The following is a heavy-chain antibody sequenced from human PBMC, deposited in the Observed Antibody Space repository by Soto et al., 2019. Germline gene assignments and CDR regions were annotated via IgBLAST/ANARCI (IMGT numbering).Heavy chain of an antibody. J-gene: IGHJ5*02. CDR3: ARSQGNSGWYEENWFDP. Sequence: QVQLQESGPGLVKPSETLSLTCTVSGGSISSYYWSWIRQPPGKGLEWIGYIYYSGSTNYNPSLKSQVTISVDTSKNQFSLKLSSVTAADTAVYYCARSQGNSGWYEENWFDPWGQGTLVTVSS. CDR1: GGSISSYY. V-gene: IGHV4-59*01. CDR2: IYYSGST. D-gene: IGHD6-19*01.